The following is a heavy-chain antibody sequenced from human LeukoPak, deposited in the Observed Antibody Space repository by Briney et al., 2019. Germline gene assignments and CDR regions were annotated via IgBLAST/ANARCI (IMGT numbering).Heavy chain of an antibody. CDR2: TWYDDSNK. D-gene: IGHD2-2*02. CDR3: AKGAGHRDLIPSDFFDY. Sequence: GGSLRLSCAASGFVFSDYGMHWVRQAPGKGLEWVAGTWYDDSNKYYGDSVKGRFTISRDNSKDTLYLQMNSLRAEDTAVYYCAKGAGHRDLIPSDFFDYWGQGTLVTLSS. V-gene: IGHV3-33*06. CDR1: GFVFSDYG. J-gene: IGHJ4*02.